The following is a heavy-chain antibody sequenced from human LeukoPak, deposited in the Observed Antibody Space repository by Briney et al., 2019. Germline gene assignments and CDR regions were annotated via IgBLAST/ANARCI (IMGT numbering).Heavy chain of an antibody. V-gene: IGHV4-59*01. J-gene: IGHJ4*02. CDR2: IYYSGST. CDR1: GGSISSYY. CDR3: ARSRGLYYYDSSGYYHGYYFDY. D-gene: IGHD3-22*01. Sequence: PSETLSLTCTVSGGSISSYYWSWIRRPPGKGLEWIGYIYYSGSTNYNPSLKSRVTISVDTSKNQFSLKLSSVTAADTAVYYCARSRGLYYYDSSGYYHGYYFDYWGQGTLVTVSS.